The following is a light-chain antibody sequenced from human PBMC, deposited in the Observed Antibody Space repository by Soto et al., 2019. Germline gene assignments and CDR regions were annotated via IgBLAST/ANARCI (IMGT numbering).Light chain of an antibody. CDR1: QTISSW. Sequence: DIQMTQSPSTLSGSVGDRVTSTCRASQTISSWLAWYQQKPGKAPKLLIYKASTLKSGVPSRFSGSGSGTEFTLTISSLQPDDFATYYYQHYNSYSEALGQGTQVELK. CDR2: KAS. J-gene: IGKJ1*01. V-gene: IGKV1-5*03. CDR3: QHYNSYSEA.